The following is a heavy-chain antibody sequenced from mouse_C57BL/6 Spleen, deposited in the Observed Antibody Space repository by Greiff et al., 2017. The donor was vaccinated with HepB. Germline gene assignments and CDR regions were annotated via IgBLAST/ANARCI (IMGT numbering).Heavy chain of an antibody. V-gene: IGHV1-15*01. J-gene: IGHJ3*01. CDR3: TRGDGYSAWFAY. D-gene: IGHD2-3*01. CDR1: GYPFTDYE. Sequence: QVQLQQSGAELVRPGASVTLSFKASGYPFTDYEMHWVKQTPVHGLEWIGAIDPETGGPAYNQKFKGKAILTADKSSSTAYMELRSLTSEDSAVYYCTRGDGYSAWFAYWGQGTLVTVSA. CDR2: IDPETGGP.